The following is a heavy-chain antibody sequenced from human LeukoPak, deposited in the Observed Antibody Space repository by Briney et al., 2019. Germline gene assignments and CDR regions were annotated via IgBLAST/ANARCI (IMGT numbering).Heavy chain of an antibody. D-gene: IGHD3-10*01. Sequence: GGSLRLSCAASGFTFSSYWMSWVRQAPGKGLEWVADIKEDGSEKYYVDSVKGRFTISRDNAKNSLYLQMNSLRAEDTAVYYCALNPDYYGSGSFDYWGQGTLVTVSS. V-gene: IGHV3-7*01. J-gene: IGHJ4*02. CDR3: ALNPDYYGSGSFDY. CDR2: IKEDGSEK. CDR1: GFTFSSYW.